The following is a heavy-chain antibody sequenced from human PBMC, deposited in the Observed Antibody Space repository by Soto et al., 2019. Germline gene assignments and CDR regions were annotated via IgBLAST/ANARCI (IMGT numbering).Heavy chain of an antibody. CDR1: GYTFTNYD. CDR2: MNPNSGNT. CDR3: ARGPMSCPSRSCQYFFEY. J-gene: IGHJ4*02. Sequence: ASVKVSCKASGYTFTNYDINWVGQATGQGREWMGWMNPNSGNTGYAQKLQGRVTMTRNTSMSTASMELSSLRSEDTAVYYCARGPMSCPSRSCQYFFEYWAQGTLVTVSS. D-gene: IGHD2-2*01. V-gene: IGHV1-8*01.